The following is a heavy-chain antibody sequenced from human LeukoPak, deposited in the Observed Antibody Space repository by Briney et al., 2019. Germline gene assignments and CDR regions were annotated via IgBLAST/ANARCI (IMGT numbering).Heavy chain of an antibody. CDR2: ISWNSGSI. D-gene: IGHD2-2*01. V-gene: IGHV3-9*01. J-gene: IGHJ4*02. CDR1: GFTFDDYA. CDR3: AKESTSRGYFDY. Sequence: GRSLRLSCAASGFTFDDYAMHWVRQAPGKGLEWVSGISWNSGSIGYADSVKGRFTISRDNAKNSLYLQMNSLRAEDTAVYYCAKESTSRGYFDYWGQGTLVTVSS.